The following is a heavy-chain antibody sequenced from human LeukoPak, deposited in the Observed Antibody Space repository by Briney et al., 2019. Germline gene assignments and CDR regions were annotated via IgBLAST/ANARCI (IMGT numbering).Heavy chain of an antibody. J-gene: IGHJ4*02. D-gene: IGHD1-1*01. V-gene: IGHV5-10-1*01. CDR3: ARHLGISNWIDY. CDR2: IDPSDSYI. Sequence: GESLKISCKGSGYSFTSYWISWVRQMPGKGLEWMGKIDPSDSYINYSPSFQGHVTISADKSINTAFLQWSSLKASDTAMYYCARHLGISNWIDYWGQGTLVTVSS. CDR1: GYSFTSYW.